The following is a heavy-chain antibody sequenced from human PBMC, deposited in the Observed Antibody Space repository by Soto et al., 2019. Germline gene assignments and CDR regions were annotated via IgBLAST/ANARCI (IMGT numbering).Heavy chain of an antibody. CDR2: IIPIFGTA. D-gene: IGHD6-13*01. Sequence: QVQLVQSGAEVKKPGSSVKVSCKASGGTFSSYAISWVRQAPGQGLEWMGGIIPIFGTANYAQKFQGRVTITADESTSTAYGELSSLRSEDTAVYYYAGDNSSWYHLDYWGQGTLVTVSS. CDR1: GGTFSSYA. V-gene: IGHV1-69*01. CDR3: AGDNSSWYHLDY. J-gene: IGHJ4*02.